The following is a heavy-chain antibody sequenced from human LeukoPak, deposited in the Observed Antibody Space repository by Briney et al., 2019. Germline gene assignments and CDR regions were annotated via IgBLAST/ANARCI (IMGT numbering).Heavy chain of an antibody. CDR1: GFTPITHG. V-gene: IGHV3-30*02. D-gene: IGHD3-10*01. CDR2: IRYDGSNK. Sequence: PRGSLRLSCGASGFTPITHGMIWVRQAPGEGREWVTFIRYDGSNKYYADSVKGRFTIYRDNAKNTLYLQMNSLRAEDTAGYYCAKDVYGPGPLDYWGQGTLVTVSS. J-gene: IGHJ4*02. CDR3: AKDVYGPGPLDY.